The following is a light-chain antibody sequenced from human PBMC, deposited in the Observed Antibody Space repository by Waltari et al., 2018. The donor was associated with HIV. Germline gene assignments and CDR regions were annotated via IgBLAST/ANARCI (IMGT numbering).Light chain of an antibody. J-gene: IGKJ1*01. Sequence: DIVMTQSPDSLTVSLGERATINCKSSQSVFYSSNNKNYLAWYQQKSGQPPKLLIYWASTRESGVPDRFSGSGSGTDFTLTISSLQAEDVAVYYCQQYYSTLRTFGQGTKVEIK. CDR1: QSVFYSSNNKNY. CDR3: QQYYSTLRT. V-gene: IGKV4-1*01. CDR2: WAS.